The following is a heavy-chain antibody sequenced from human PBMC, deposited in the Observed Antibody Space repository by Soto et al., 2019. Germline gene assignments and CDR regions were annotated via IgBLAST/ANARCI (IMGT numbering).Heavy chain of an antibody. CDR3: TRLISAAQDY. D-gene: IGHD3-10*01. Sequence: EVLLVESGGGVVQPGGSLKLSCVASGFVFKASSIHSVRQASGKGLEWVGRIRDRAYNYATAYTASVKGRFTISRDDSTNTAYLQMNSLRPADTAIYYCTRLISAAQDYWGQGTLVTVSS. J-gene: IGHJ4*02. V-gene: IGHV3-73*01. CDR1: GFVFKASS. CDR2: IRDRAYNYAT.